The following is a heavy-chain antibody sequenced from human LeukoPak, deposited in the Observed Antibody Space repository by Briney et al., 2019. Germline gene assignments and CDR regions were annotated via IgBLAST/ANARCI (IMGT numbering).Heavy chain of an antibody. V-gene: IGHV7-4-1*02. CDR3: ARSVRITMIQGIDY. J-gene: IGHJ4*02. D-gene: IGHD3-10*01. CDR2: INTNTENP. Sequence: GASVKVSCKASGYTFSSYAMNWVRQAPGQGLEWMGWINTNTENPTYAQGFTGRFVFSLDTSVSTAYLQISSLKAEDTAVYYCARSVRITMIQGIDYWGQGTLVTVSS. CDR1: GYTFSSYA.